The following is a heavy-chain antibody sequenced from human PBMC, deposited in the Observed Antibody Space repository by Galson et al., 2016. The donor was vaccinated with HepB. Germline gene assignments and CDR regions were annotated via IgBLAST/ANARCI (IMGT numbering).Heavy chain of an antibody. Sequence: SCKASGGTFSSYAISWVRQAPGQGLEWMGGIIPIFGTANYAQKFQGRVTIPADKSTSTAYMELSSLRSEDTAVYYCARKVYSSGWDPPFDYWGQGTLVTFSS. CDR2: IIPIFGTA. D-gene: IGHD6-19*01. CDR1: GGTFSSYA. CDR3: ARKVYSSGWDPPFDY. J-gene: IGHJ4*02. V-gene: IGHV1-69*06.